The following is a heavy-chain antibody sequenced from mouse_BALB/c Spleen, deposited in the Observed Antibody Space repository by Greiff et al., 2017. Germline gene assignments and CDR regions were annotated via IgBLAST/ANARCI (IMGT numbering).Heavy chain of an antibody. D-gene: IGHD3-1*01. CDR2: ISYSGST. J-gene: IGHJ3*01. Sequence: VQLQQSGPGLVKPSQSLSLTCTVTGFSITSDYAWNWIRQFPGNKLEWMGYISYSGSTSYNPSLKSRISITRDTSKNLFFLQLNSVTTEDTATYCCAGSGWFAYWGQGTLVTVSA. CDR1: GFSITSDYA. CDR3: AGSGWFAY. V-gene: IGHV3-2*02.